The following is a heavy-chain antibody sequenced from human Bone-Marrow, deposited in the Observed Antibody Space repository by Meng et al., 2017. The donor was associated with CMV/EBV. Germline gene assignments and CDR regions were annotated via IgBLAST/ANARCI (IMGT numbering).Heavy chain of an antibody. Sequence: GESLKISCAASGFTFSSYSMNWVRQAPGKGLEWVSSISSSSSYIYYADSVKGRFTISRDNAKNSLYLQMNSLRAEDTAVYYCAREVWSRDWNDPLWFDPWGQGTRVTGSS. CDR1: GFTFSSYS. CDR2: ISSSSSYI. V-gene: IGHV3-21*01. D-gene: IGHD1-1*01. J-gene: IGHJ5*02. CDR3: AREVWSRDWNDPLWFDP.